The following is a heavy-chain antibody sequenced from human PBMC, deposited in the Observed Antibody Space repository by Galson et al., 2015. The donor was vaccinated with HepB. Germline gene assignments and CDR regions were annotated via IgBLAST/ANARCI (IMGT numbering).Heavy chain of an antibody. V-gene: IGHV3-30-3*01. CDR3: ARDGSGTYYFDY. CDR1: GFTFPNYA. D-gene: IGHD1-1*01. Sequence: SLRLSCAASGFTFPNYAMHWVRLAPGRGLEWVASVAYDGADRYYADSVEGRFTISRANSKSTLFLQMNSLRPEDTGVYFCARDGSGTYYFDYWGQGTLVTVSS. CDR2: VAYDGADR. J-gene: IGHJ4*02.